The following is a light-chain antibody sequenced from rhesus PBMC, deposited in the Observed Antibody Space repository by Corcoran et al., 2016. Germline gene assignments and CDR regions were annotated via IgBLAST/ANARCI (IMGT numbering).Light chain of an antibody. CDR2: KAY. V-gene: IGKV1-25*01. CDR1: QGMSNN. CDR3: QHGYGTPYS. J-gene: IGKJ2*01. Sequence: DIQMTQSPSSLSASVGDRVTITCQASQGMSNNLAWYQQKPGKVPKLLIYKAYTLQSGVPSRFSGSGSWTDLTLTISSLQPEDFATYDCQHGYGTPYSFGQGTKVEIK.